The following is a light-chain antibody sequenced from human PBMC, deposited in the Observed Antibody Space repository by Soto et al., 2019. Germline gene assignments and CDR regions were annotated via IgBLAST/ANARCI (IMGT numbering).Light chain of an antibody. CDR1: QGISRW. J-gene: IGKJ5*01. CDR2: ATP. CDR3: QQAIRFPRT. Sequence: DIQMTQSPSSVYASVGDRVTITCRASQGISRWVAWYQQKPGRAPKFLIYATPNLHSGVPSRFSGSGSGTDFTLIICGLQPEDFGTYYCQQAIRFPRTFGQGTRLELK. V-gene: IGKV1D-12*01.